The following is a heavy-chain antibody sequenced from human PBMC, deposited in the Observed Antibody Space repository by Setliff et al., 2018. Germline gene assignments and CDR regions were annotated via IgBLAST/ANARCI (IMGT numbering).Heavy chain of an antibody. CDR3: AASGTYFPFDY. J-gene: IGHJ4*02. CDR1: GFRFTSHW. V-gene: IGHV5-51*01. D-gene: IGHD1-26*01. Sequence: GESLKISCQGSGFRFTSHWIGWVRQMPGKGLEWMGLIWPGDSDTKYSPSFQGRVTISADKSINTAYLQWGSLKASDTAMYYCAASGTYFPFDYWGQGTLVTVSS. CDR2: IWPGDSDT.